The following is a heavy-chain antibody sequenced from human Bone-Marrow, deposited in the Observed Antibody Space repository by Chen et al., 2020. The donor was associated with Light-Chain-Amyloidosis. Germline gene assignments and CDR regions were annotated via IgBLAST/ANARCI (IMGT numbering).Heavy chain of an antibody. CDR3: ARDVDYDSSGYSAP. CDR2: INPNSGGT. J-gene: IGHJ5*02. D-gene: IGHD3-22*01. V-gene: IGHV1-2*02. Sequence: QVQLAQYGAEAKKPGASAKVSCKASGYTFTGNYMHWVRQAPGQGLEWMGWINPNSGGTNYAQKFQGRVTMTRDTSISTAYMELSRLRSDDTAVYYCARDVDYDSSGYSAPWGQGTLVTVSS. CDR1: GYTFTGNY.